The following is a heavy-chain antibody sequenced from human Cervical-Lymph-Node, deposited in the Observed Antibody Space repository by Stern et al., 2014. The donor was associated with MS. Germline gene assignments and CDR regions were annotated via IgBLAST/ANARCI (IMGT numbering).Heavy chain of an antibody. Sequence: VQLVESGGGVVQPGRSLRLSCAASGFTFSSYGMHWVRQAPGKGLEWVAGIWYDGSNKDYADSLKGRFTISRDNSKNTLYLQMNSLRAEDTAVYYCARRGEKYQLPRYNWFDPWGQGTLVTVSS. CDR2: IWYDGSNK. CDR1: GFTFSSYG. V-gene: IGHV3-33*01. D-gene: IGHD2-2*01. J-gene: IGHJ5*02. CDR3: ARRGEKYQLPRYNWFDP.